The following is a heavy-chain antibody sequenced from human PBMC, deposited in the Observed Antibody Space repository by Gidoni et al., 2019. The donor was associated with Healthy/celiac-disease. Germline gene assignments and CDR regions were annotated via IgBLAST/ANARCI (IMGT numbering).Heavy chain of an antibody. Sequence: EVQLVESGGGQVKHGGSRGLSCEASGVTVSSYSMNSVRQATGKGLYWVSSIISSSSYIYYADSVKGRFTISIDNAKNSLYLQMNSLIAEDTAVYYCVVGYSSSAASGYCSGGSCSDYWGQGTLVTVSS. CDR3: VVGYSSSAASGYCSGGSCSDY. V-gene: IGHV3-21*01. CDR1: GVTVSSYS. CDR2: IISSSSYI. D-gene: IGHD2-15*01. J-gene: IGHJ4*02.